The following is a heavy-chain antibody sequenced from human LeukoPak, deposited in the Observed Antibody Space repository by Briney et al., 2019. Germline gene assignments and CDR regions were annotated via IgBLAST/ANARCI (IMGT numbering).Heavy chain of an antibody. J-gene: IGHJ4*02. D-gene: IGHD6-13*01. Sequence: PGGSLRLSCAASGFTFSSYWMHWVRQAPGKGLEWVSAISGSDGSTYYADSVKGRFTISRDNSKNTLYLQMNSLRAEDTALYYCAKTGGIAAAHWGQGTLVTVSS. CDR3: AKTGGIAAAH. CDR2: ISGSDGST. V-gene: IGHV3-23*01. CDR1: GFTFSSYW.